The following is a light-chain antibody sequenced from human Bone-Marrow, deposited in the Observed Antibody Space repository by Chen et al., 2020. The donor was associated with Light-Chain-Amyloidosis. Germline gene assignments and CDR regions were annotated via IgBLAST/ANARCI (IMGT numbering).Light chain of an antibody. V-gene: IGLV1-47*02. CDR2: NNN. CDR1: TSNIGRKR. J-gene: IGLJ2*01. Sequence: QSVLTQPPSLSGTPGQRVTFSCSGSTSNIGRKRVFWYQQLTGTAPKLLIYNNNVRPSGVPDRLAGSQSGTSDSLAISGVRSEDEAHYYCATWDHSLSGPVFGGGTKLTVL. CDR3: ATWDHSLSGPV.